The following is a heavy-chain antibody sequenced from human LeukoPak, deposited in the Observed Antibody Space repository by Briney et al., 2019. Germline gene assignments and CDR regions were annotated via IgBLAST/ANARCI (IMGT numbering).Heavy chain of an antibody. CDR2: INAGNGNT. Sequence: ASVKVSCKASGYTFTSYAMHWVRQAPGQRLEWMGWINAGNGNTKYSQKFQDRVTITRDTSASTAYMELSSLRSEDTAVYYCATRLDISTGYYGDFDYWGQGTLVTVSS. J-gene: IGHJ4*02. CDR3: ATRLDISTGYYGDFDY. D-gene: IGHD3-9*01. V-gene: IGHV1-3*01. CDR1: GYTFTSYA.